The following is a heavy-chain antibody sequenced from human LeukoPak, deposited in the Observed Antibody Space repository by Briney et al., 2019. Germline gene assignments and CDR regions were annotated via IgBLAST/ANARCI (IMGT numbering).Heavy chain of an antibody. Sequence: ASVKVSCKASGYTFTSYGISWVRQAPGQGLEWMGWISAYNGNTNYAQKFQGRVTMTTDTSTSTAYMELRSLRSDDTAMYYCARDIKRSRARWENLGFDPWGQGTLATVSS. J-gene: IGHJ5*02. CDR2: ISAYNGNT. CDR3: ARDIKRSRARWENLGFDP. D-gene: IGHD1-14*01. V-gene: IGHV1-18*01. CDR1: GYTFTSYG.